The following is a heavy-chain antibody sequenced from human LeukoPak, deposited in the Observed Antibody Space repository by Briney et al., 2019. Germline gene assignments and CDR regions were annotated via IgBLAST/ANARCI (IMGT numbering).Heavy chain of an antibody. Sequence: GGSLRLSCAASGFTFSSYAMSWVRQAPGKGLEWVSAVSGSGGSTYYADSVKGRFTISRDNSKNTLYLQMNSLRAEDTAVYYCAKDTGGQLWLATLLGLVFDYWGQGALVTVSS. J-gene: IGHJ4*02. D-gene: IGHD5-18*01. V-gene: IGHV3-23*01. CDR2: VSGSGGST. CDR1: GFTFSSYA. CDR3: AKDTGGQLWLATLLGLVFDY.